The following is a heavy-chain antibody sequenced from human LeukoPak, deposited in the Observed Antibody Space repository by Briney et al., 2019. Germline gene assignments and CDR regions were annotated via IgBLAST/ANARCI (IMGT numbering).Heavy chain of an antibody. CDR2: IKSKGDGGTA. Sequence: GGSLRLSCAASGFNLRNAWMSWVRQAPGKGLEWAGRIKSKGDGGTADYAAPVKGRFTISRDDSKNTLYLQMNSLKTEDTAVYYCTTAYCSSGTCYYEGINWGQGVLVTVSS. D-gene: IGHD2-2*01. CDR1: GFNLRNAW. V-gene: IGHV3-15*01. J-gene: IGHJ4*02. CDR3: TTAYCSSGTCYYEGIN.